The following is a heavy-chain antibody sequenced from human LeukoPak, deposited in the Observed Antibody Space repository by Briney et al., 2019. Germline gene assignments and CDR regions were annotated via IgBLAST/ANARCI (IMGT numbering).Heavy chain of an antibody. Sequence: SETLSLTCTVSGYSISSGHYWGWIRQSPGKGLEWIGSLHHSGTTHYNPSLMSRVTISLDTSENQFSLKLTSVTAADTAVYYCASPAMGSYSYDSSIDYWGQGTLVTVSS. CDR3: ASPAMGSYSYDSSIDY. CDR2: LHHSGTT. J-gene: IGHJ4*02. CDR1: GYSISSGHY. V-gene: IGHV4-38-2*02. D-gene: IGHD3-22*01.